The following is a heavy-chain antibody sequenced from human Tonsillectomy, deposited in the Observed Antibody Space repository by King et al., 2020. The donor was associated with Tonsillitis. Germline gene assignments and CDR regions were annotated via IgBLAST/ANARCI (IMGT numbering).Heavy chain of an antibody. CDR1: GFIFSSYA. Sequence: VQLVESGGGLVQPGGSLRLSCAASGFIFSSYAMSWVRQAPGKGLEWVSVIYSGGSSTYYADSVKGRFTISRDHSKNTLYLQMNSLRAEDTAVYYCAKGQLSYYDTPRDYFDYWGQGTLVTVSS. V-gene: IGHV3-23*03. CDR2: IYSGGSST. CDR3: AKGQLSYYDTPRDYFDY. D-gene: IGHD3-22*01. J-gene: IGHJ4*02.